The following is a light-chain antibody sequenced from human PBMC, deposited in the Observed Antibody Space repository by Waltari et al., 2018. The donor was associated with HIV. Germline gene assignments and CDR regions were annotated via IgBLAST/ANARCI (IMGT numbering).Light chain of an antibody. CDR3: HVWNSTSDLGV. V-gene: IGLV3-21*02. J-gene: IGLJ7*01. Sequence: SSVLTQPPSVSVAPGQTARIPCGGPNIGSKSVHWYQQRPGQAPVLVVYDDRVRPSGIPDRFSGSNSGNTATLTLSRVEAGDEADYYCHVWNSTSDLGVFGGGTQLTVL. CDR2: DDR. CDR1: NIGSKS.